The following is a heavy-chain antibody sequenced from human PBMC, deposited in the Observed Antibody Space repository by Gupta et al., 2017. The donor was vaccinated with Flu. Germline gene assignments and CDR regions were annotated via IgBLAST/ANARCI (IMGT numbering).Heavy chain of an antibody. CDR3: ARFWSGWHKIDY. CDR2: IAGSSGDT. V-gene: IGHV3-23*01. Sequence: VRQAPGKGLQWVSTIAGSSGDTSYADSVQGRFTISRDNSKNTLFLQMNSLRAEDTAVYYCARFWSGWHKIDYWGQGTLATVSS. D-gene: IGHD2-8*02. J-gene: IGHJ4*02.